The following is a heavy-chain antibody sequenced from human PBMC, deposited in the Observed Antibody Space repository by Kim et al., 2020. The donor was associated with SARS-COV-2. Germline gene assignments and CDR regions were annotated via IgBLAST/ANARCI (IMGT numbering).Heavy chain of an antibody. CDR2: ET. CDR1: GYTLAELS. J-gene: IGHJ6*02. Sequence: ASVKVSCKVSGYTLAELSMHWVRQAPGKGLEWMGGETIYAQKFQGRLTMTEDTSTDTAYMELSSLTSEDTAVYYCVYYYYEVDVWGQGTTVTVS. V-gene: IGHV1-24*01. CDR3: VYYYYEVDV.